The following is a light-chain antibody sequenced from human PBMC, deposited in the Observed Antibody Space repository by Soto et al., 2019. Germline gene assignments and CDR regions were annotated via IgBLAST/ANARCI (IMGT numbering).Light chain of an antibody. CDR1: QSISNTF. Sequence: EIVLTQSPGTLSLSPGERATLSCRASQSISNTFLAWYQQKPGQAPRLLIYGASSRATGNPDRFSGSGSGTDFTLSISRLEPEDFAVYYCQQYGASPIYTFGQGTKLEIK. J-gene: IGKJ2*01. CDR2: GAS. CDR3: QQYGASPIYT. V-gene: IGKV3-20*01.